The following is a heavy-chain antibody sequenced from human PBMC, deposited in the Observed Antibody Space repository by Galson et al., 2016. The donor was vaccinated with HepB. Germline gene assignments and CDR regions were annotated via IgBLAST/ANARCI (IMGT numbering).Heavy chain of an antibody. CDR1: GFPFSSYG. D-gene: IGHD3-22*01. V-gene: IGHV3-33*01. CDR2: IWYDVSNN. Sequence: SLRLSCAASGFPFSSYGMHWVRQAPGKGLEWVGFIWYDVSNNFYEDSVKGRFTISRDNSKNTLYLQMNSLRPEDTAVYYCARGGTSRMILAVITPFDYWGQGTLLTVSS. J-gene: IGHJ4*02. CDR3: ARGGTSRMILAVITPFDY.